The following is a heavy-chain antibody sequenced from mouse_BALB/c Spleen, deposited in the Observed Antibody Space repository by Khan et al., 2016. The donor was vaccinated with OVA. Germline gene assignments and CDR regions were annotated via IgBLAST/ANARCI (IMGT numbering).Heavy chain of an antibody. Sequence: EVELVESGGGLVKPGGSLKLSCAASGFTFSTYAMSWVRQTPEKRLEWVATISSDGDYTYFPDNVTGRFIISRDNAKNTLCLQMISLRSEDTAMYYCARSPYGNFAYWGQGTLVTVSA. J-gene: IGHJ3*01. CDR1: GFTFSTYA. CDR2: ISSDGDYT. CDR3: ARSPYGNFAY. D-gene: IGHD2-1*01. V-gene: IGHV5-9-3*01.